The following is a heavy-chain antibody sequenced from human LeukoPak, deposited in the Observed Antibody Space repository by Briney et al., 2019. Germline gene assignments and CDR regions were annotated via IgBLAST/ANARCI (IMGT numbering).Heavy chain of an antibody. D-gene: IGHD3-22*01. V-gene: IGHV3-74*01. Sequence: TGGSLRLSCAASGFTFSTYWMHWVRQAPGKGLVWVSRMNNDGSSTNYADSVKGRFTISRDNAKNTLYLQMNSLRAEDTAVYYCAREYYSDSSGSDYWGQGTLVTVSS. CDR2: MNNDGSST. J-gene: IGHJ4*02. CDR1: GFTFSTYW. CDR3: AREYYSDSSGSDY.